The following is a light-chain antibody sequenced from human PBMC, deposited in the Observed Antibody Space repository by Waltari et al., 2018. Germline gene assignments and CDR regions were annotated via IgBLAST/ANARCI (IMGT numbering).Light chain of an antibody. V-gene: IGKV3-20*01. CDR1: QSVSSSY. Sequence: EILLTQSPGTLSLSPGERAVISCRASQSVSSSYLAWYQQKPGQAPRLLIYGASSRATGIPDRFSGSGSGTDFTLTISRLEPEDFAVYYCQQYGSSPWTFGQGTKVEIK. J-gene: IGKJ1*01. CDR3: QQYGSSPWT. CDR2: GAS.